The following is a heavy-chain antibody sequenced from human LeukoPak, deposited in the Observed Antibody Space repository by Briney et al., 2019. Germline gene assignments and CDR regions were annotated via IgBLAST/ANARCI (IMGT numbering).Heavy chain of an antibody. D-gene: IGHD3-9*01. CDR1: GYTFTGYY. J-gene: IGHJ6*02. CDR3: AVLRYFDWPLDV. CDR2: INPNSGGT. Sequence: ASVKVSCKASGYTFTGYYMHWVRQAPGQGLEWMGWINPNSGGTNYAQKFQGRVTMTRDTSISTAYMELSRLRSDDTAVYYWAVLRYFDWPLDVWGQGTTVTVSS. V-gene: IGHV1-2*02.